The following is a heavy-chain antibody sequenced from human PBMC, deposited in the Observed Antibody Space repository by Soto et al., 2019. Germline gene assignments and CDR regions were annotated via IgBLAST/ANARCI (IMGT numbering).Heavy chain of an antibody. CDR2: IWHDGSNK. J-gene: IGHJ4*02. CDR3: AGFYVAAGAAPLEY. Sequence: HPGGSLRLSCAASGVIFSNFGMHWVRQAPGKGLEWVGIIWHDGSNKYYADSVEGRFTISRDNSKNTVYLQMNSLRGEDTGIYYCAGFYVAAGAAPLEYWGQGTLVTVPS. D-gene: IGHD1-26*01. V-gene: IGHV3-33*01. CDR1: GVIFSNFG.